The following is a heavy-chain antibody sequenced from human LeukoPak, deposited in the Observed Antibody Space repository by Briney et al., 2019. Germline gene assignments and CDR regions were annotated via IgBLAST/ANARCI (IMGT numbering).Heavy chain of an antibody. CDR1: GFTFSSCA. J-gene: IGHJ4*02. CDR2: IGSNGDT. CDR3: AKDRETTASGTFDY. D-gene: IGHD6-13*01. V-gene: IGHV3-64*01. Sequence: GGSLRLSCAASGFTFSSCAMHWVRQAPGRGLEYVSAIGSNGDTYYGNSVKGRFTISRDNSHNTLSLQMNSLKPEDTGVYYCAKDRETTASGTFDYWGQGTLVTVSS.